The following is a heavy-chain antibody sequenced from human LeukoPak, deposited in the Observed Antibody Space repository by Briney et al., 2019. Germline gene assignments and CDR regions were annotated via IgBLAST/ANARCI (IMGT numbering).Heavy chain of an antibody. Sequence: GGSLRLSCAASGFTFSSYSMNWVRQAPGKGLEWVSSISSSSSYIYYADSVKGRFTIPRDNAKNSLYLQMNSLRAEDTAVYYWARDGAWWEPRPHFFDYWGQGTLVTVSS. V-gene: IGHV3-21*01. J-gene: IGHJ4*02. D-gene: IGHD1-26*01. CDR3: ARDGAWWEPRPHFFDY. CDR1: GFTFSSYS. CDR2: ISSSSSYI.